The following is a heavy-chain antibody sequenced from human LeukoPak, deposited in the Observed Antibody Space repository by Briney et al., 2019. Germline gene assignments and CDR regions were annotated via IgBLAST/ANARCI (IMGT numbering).Heavy chain of an antibody. D-gene: IGHD2-2*01. J-gene: IGHJ4*02. CDR1: GFTVSSNY. V-gene: IGHV3-53*01. CDR2: IYSGSST. Sequence: GGSLRLSCAASGFTVSSNYMSWVRQAPGKGLEWVSVIYSGSSTNYADSVKGRFTISRDNSKNTLYLQMNSLRAEDTAVYYCARAPTVLVGYCSSASCQADYWGQGTLVTVSS. CDR3: ARAPTVLVGYCSSASCQADY.